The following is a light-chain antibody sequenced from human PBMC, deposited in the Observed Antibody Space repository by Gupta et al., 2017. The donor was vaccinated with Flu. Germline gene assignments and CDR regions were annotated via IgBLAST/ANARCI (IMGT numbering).Light chain of an antibody. CDR1: SSDVGSYNY. J-gene: IGLJ3*02. CDR3: CSYTTSSTWV. Sequence: SITTSCAGTSSDVGSYNYVSWYQFHPGKAPKLIISEINNRPSGIPHRFSGSKSGNNASLTISGVQAEDEADYYCCSYTTSSTWVFGGGTKLTVL. CDR2: EIN. V-gene: IGLV2-14*01.